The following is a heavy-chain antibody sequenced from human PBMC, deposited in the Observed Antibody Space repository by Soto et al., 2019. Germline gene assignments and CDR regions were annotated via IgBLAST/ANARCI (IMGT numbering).Heavy chain of an antibody. CDR1: GYTFTSYH. V-gene: IGHV1-18*04. D-gene: IGHD5-18*01. CDR2: INAYNGNT. CDR3: ARDVGYGLIDY. Sequence: GASVKVSCKASGYTFTSYHMHWLRQAPGQGLEWMGWINAYNGNTNYAQKLQGRVTMTTDTSTSTAYMELRSLRSDDTAVYYCARDVGYGLIDYWGQGTLVTVSS. J-gene: IGHJ4*02.